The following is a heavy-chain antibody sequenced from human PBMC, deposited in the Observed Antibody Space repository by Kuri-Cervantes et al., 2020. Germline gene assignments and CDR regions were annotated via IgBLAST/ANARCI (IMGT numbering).Heavy chain of an antibody. CDR1: GFTFSSYC. CDR3: SREWAIRYCSGGSCYLGYYYYGRDV. V-gene: IGHV3-7*01. Sequence: GGSLRLSCAASGFTFSSYCMSWVRQAPGKGLEWVANIKQDGSGKYHVDSVKGRFTISRDNAKNTLYLQMNSLRAEYTAVYYCSREWAIRYCSGGSCYLGYYYYGRDVWGQETTVTVSS. J-gene: IGHJ6*02. D-gene: IGHD2-15*01. CDR2: IKQDGSGK.